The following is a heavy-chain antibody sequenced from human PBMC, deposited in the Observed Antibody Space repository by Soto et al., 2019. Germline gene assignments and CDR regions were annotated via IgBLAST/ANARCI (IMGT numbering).Heavy chain of an antibody. V-gene: IGHV4-39*01. J-gene: IGHJ5*02. CDR3: ARHSLALRKNNWFDP. D-gene: IGHD3-3*02. Sequence: QLQLQESGPGLVKPSETLSLTCTVSGDSIISSDFYWGWVRQPPGKGLEWIGSIFYLGSSYYNPSVKSRVTMSVDTSKNQFSLRLMSVTAADTALYFCARHSLALRKNNWFDPWGQGIMVTVSS. CDR2: IFYLGSS. CDR1: GDSIISSDFY.